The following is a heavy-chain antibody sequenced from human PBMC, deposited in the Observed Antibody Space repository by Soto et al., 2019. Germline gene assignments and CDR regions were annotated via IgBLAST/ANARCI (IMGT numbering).Heavy chain of an antibody. D-gene: IGHD6-13*01. V-gene: IGHV4-61*01. CDR1: GGSVSSGSYY. CDR3: ARGIAAAEANYYYGMDV. CDR2: IYYSGST. J-gene: IGHJ6*02. Sequence: SETLSLTCTVSGGSVSSGSYYWSWIRQPPGKGLEWIGYIYYSGSTNYNPSLKSRVTISVDTSKNQFSLKLSSVTAADTAVYYCARGIAAAEANYYYGMDVWGQGTTVTVSS.